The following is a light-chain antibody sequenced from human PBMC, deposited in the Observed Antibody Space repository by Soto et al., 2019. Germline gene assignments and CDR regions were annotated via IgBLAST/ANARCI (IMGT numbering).Light chain of an antibody. Sequence: ELVLTQSPATLSLSPGERATLSCRASQSVSSSYLAWYQQIPGQAPRLLIYGASTRATDIPARFSGSGSGTEFTLTISSLQSEDFAVYHCQQYNDWPKTFGHGTKVDI. J-gene: IGKJ1*01. CDR3: QQYNDWPKT. CDR1: QSVSSSY. CDR2: GAS. V-gene: IGKV3-15*01.